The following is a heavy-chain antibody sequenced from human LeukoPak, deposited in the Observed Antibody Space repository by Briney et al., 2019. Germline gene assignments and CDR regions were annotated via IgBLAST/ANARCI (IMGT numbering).Heavy chain of an antibody. CDR3: ARDVDTAMVTAPYYGMDV. J-gene: IGHJ6*02. Sequence: SVKVSCKASGGTLSSYAISWVRQAPGQGLEWMGGIIPIFGTANYAQKFQGRVTITADESTSTAYMELSSLRSEDTAVYYCARDVDTAMVTAPYYGMDVWGQGTTVTVSS. CDR1: GGTLSSYA. CDR2: IIPIFGTA. V-gene: IGHV1-69*13. D-gene: IGHD5-18*01.